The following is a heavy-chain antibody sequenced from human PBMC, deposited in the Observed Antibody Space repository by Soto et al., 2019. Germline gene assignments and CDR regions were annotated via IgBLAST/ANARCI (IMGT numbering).Heavy chain of an antibody. V-gene: IGHV1-69*01. CDR2: IIPIFGTT. Sequence: VQLVQSGAEVKKPGSSVKVSCKASGGTFSNYPFIWVRQAPGQGLDWMGGIIPIFGTTDYGQRLQGRVTITAAESTNTAYMELRSLRSDDTAVYYCARGLYCGGGCYSHFDYWGQGTLVTVSS. D-gene: IGHD2-21*02. J-gene: IGHJ4*02. CDR1: GGTFSNYP. CDR3: ARGLYCGGGCYSHFDY.